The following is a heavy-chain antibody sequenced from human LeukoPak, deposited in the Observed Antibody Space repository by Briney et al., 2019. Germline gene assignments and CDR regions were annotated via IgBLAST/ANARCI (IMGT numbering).Heavy chain of an antibody. Sequence: PSETLSLTCTVSGASISSSSYYWGWIRQPPGKGLEWIGGIYYSGSTYYNPSLKSRVTLSVDTSKNQFSLKLSSVTAADTAVYYCARGRYSPYYYYYMDVWGKGTTVTVSS. D-gene: IGHD3-10*01. J-gene: IGHJ6*03. V-gene: IGHV4-39*07. CDR2: IYYSGST. CDR3: ARGRYSPYYYYYMDV. CDR1: GASISSSSYY.